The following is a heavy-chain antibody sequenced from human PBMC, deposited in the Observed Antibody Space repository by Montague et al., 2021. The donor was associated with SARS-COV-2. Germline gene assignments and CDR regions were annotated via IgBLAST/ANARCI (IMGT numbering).Heavy chain of an antibody. CDR1: GDSVSSNSAA. D-gene: IGHD6-19*01. CDR2: TYYRSKWFH. CDR3: ANFAVSGTTADY. Sequence: YAISGDSVSSNSAAWNWIRQSPSRGLEWLGRTYYRSKWFHDYAISVKSRIIINPDTSRNQFSLQLNSVTPEDTAVYYCANFAVSGTTADYWGQGILVTVSS. J-gene: IGHJ4*02. V-gene: IGHV6-1*01.